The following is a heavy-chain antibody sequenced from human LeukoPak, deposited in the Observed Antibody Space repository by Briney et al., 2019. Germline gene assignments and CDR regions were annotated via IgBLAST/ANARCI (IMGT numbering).Heavy chain of an antibody. D-gene: IGHD3-10*01. CDR2: ISAYNGNT. CDR3: ARDYGSGSCYLYYFDY. Sequence: GASVKVSCKASGYTFTSYGISWVRQAPGQGLEWMGWISAYNGNTNYAQKLQGRVTMTTDTSTSTAYMELRSLRSDDTAVYYCARDYGSGSCYLYYFDYWGQGTLVTVSS. J-gene: IGHJ4*02. V-gene: IGHV1-18*01. CDR1: GYTFTSYG.